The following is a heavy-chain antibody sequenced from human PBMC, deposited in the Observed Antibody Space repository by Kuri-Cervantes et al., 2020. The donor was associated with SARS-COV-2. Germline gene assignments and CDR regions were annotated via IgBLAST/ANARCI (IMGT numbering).Heavy chain of an antibody. Sequence: LRLSCTVSGGSVSRGGYSWSWIRQPPGKGLEWIGSIYQAGSTFYNPSLKSRVSISLDRSKNQYSLNLSSVTAADTAVYYCVAAILGVDTGYFQHWGQGTLVTVSS. CDR3: VAAILGVDTGYFQH. V-gene: IGHV4-30-2*01. D-gene: IGHD3-3*01. CDR1: GGSVSRGGYS. CDR2: IYQAGST. J-gene: IGHJ1*01.